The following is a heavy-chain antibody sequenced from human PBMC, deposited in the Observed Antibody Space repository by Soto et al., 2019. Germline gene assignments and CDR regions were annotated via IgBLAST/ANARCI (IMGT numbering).Heavy chain of an antibody. V-gene: IGHV3-30*18. J-gene: IGHJ4*02. Sequence: QVQLVESGGGVVQPGRSLRLSCAASGFTFSSYGMHWVRQAPGKGLEWVAVISYDGSNKYYADSVKGRFTISRDNSKNTLYLQMNSLRAEDTAVYYCAKDFATAAGTADYWGQGTLVTVSS. CDR3: AKDFATAAGTADY. CDR2: ISYDGSNK. D-gene: IGHD6-13*01. CDR1: GFTFSSYG.